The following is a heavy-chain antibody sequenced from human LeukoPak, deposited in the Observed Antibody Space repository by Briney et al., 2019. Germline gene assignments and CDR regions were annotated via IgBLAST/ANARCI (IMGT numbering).Heavy chain of an antibody. CDR2: IYHSGST. D-gene: IGHD6-13*01. V-gene: IGHV4-30-2*01. CDR3: ARNNLEQQLVRGGFDY. Sequence: SQTLSLTCTVSGGSISSGGYYWSWIRQPPGKGLEWIGYIYHSGSTYYNPSLKSRVTISVDRSKNQFSLKLSSVTAADTAVYYCARNNLEQQLVRGGFDYWGQGTLVTVSS. CDR1: GGSISSGGYY. J-gene: IGHJ4*02.